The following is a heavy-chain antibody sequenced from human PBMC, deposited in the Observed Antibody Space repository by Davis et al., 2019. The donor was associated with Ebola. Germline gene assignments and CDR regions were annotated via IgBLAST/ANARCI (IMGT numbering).Heavy chain of an antibody. CDR1: GFTFSSYA. D-gene: IGHD4-17*01. J-gene: IGHJ4*02. CDR2: ISSASIYM. Sequence: GESLKISCAASGFTFSSYAMSWVRQAPGKGLEWVSSISSASIYMYYADSVKGRFTISRDNARNSLFLQMNSLRAEDTAIYYCATLGYGDYENWGQGTLVTVSS. V-gene: IGHV3-21*01. CDR3: ATLGYGDYEN.